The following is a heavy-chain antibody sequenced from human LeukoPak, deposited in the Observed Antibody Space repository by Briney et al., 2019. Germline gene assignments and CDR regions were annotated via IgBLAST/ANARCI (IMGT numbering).Heavy chain of an antibody. Sequence: GASVKVSCKASGYTFTGYYMHWVRQAPGQGLEGMGWINPNSSGTNYAQKFQGRVTMTRDTSISTAYIELSRLRSDDTAVYYCARRTLVGATHFDYWGQGTLVTVSS. D-gene: IGHD1-26*01. CDR2: INPNSSGT. CDR1: GYTFTGYY. J-gene: IGHJ4*02. V-gene: IGHV1-2*02. CDR3: ARRTLVGATHFDY.